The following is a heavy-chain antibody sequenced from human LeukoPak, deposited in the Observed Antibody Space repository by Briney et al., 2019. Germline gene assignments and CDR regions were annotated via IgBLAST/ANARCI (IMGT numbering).Heavy chain of an antibody. V-gene: IGHV4-61*02. Sequence: PSETLSLTCTVSGGSINSGSYYWSWIRQPAGKGLEWIGRIYTSGSTNYNPSLKSRVTISVDTSKNQFSLKLNSVTAADTAVYYCAREDIHILTGCHRRELYWYFDLWGRGTLVTVSS. D-gene: IGHD3-9*01. CDR1: GGSINSGSYY. CDR2: IYTSGST. J-gene: IGHJ2*01. CDR3: AREDIHILTGCHRRELYWYFDL.